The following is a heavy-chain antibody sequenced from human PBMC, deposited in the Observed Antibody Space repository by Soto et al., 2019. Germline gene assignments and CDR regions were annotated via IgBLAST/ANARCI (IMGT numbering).Heavy chain of an antibody. CDR3: ARERDYGFYGFGENYYYHYGMDV. J-gene: IGHJ6*02. CDR1: GYTFSVHY. D-gene: IGHD4-17*01. V-gene: IGHV1-46*01. Sequence: SLKGSWKASGYTFSVHYMHWVRKTNGKGLEWMGIINPSGGSTSYAQKFQGRVTMTRDTSTSTVYMELSSLRSEDTAVYYCARERDYGFYGFGENYYYHYGMDVWGQGTTVTVSS. CDR2: INPSGGST.